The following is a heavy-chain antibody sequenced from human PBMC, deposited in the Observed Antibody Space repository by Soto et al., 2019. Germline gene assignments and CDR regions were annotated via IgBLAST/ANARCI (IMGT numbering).Heavy chain of an antibody. J-gene: IGHJ4*02. D-gene: IGHD1-26*01. V-gene: IGHV1-18*04. CDR3: ARDRRWYSGSYGYYFDY. Sequence: ASVKVSFQASGYTFTSYGISRVRQAPGQGLEWMGWISAYNGNTNYAQKLQGRVTMTTDTSTSTAYMELRSLRSDDTAVYYCARDRRWYSGSYGYYFDYWGQGTLVTVSS. CDR1: GYTFTSYG. CDR2: ISAYNGNT.